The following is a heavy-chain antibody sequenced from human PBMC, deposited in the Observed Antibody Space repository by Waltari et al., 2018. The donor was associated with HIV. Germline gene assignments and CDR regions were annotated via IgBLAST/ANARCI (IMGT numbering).Heavy chain of an antibody. Sequence: QVQLVQSGAEVKKPGASVKVSCNASGYTFTGYYMNWVRQAPGQGLEWMGWISPNSGGTNYAQKFQGRVTMTRDTSISTAYMDLSRLRSDDTAVYYCVRDRLEGAFDIWGQGTMVTVSS. D-gene: IGHD3-3*01. V-gene: IGHV1-2*02. J-gene: IGHJ3*02. CDR2: ISPNSGGT. CDR3: VRDRLEGAFDI. CDR1: GYTFTGYY.